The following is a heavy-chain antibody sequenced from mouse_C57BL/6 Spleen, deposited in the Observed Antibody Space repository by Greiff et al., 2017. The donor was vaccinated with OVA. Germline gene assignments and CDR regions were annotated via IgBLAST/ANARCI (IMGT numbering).Heavy chain of an antibody. J-gene: IGHJ1*03. Sequence: QVQLQQSGAELVRPGASVKLSCKASGYTFTDYYINWVKQRPGQGLEWIARIYPGSGNTYYNEKFKGKATLTAEKSSSTAYMQLSSLTSEDSAVYFCARRPFYGSSYGWYFDVWGTGTTVTVSS. V-gene: IGHV1-76*01. CDR2: IYPGSGNT. D-gene: IGHD1-1*01. CDR3: ARRPFYGSSYGWYFDV. CDR1: GYTFTDYY.